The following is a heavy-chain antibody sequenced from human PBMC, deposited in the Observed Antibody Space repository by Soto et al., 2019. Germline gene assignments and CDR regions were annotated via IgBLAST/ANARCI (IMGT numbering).Heavy chain of an antibody. J-gene: IGHJ4*02. Sequence: SETLSLTCTVSGGSISSYYWSWIRQPPGKGLDWIGYIYYSGSTNYNPSLKSRVTISVDTSKNQFSLKLSSVTAADTAVYYCAASFYCGGDCFGTFDYWGQGTLVTVSS. V-gene: IGHV4-59*01. D-gene: IGHD2-21*01. CDR2: IYYSGST. CDR1: GGSISSYY. CDR3: AASFYCGGDCFGTFDY.